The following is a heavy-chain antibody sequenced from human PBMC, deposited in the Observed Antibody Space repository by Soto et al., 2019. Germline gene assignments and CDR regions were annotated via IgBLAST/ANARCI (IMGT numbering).Heavy chain of an antibody. CDR1: GYTFTSYA. Sequence: AASVKVSCKASGYTFTSYAMHWVRQAPGQRLEWMGWINAGNGNTKYSQKFQGRVTITRDTSASTAYMELSSLRSEDTAVYYCASYTRTSGSYHPHFDYWGEGTLVTVSS. CDR3: ASYTRTSGSYHPHFDY. D-gene: IGHD1-26*01. V-gene: IGHV1-3*01. CDR2: INAGNGNT. J-gene: IGHJ4*02.